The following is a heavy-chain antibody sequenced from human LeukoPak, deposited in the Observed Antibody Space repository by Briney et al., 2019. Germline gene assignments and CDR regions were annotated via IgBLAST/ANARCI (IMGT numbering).Heavy chain of an antibody. Sequence: SETLSLTCTVSGDSISPYYWSWIRQPPGKGLEWIGYIFRSGHTNYNPSLKSRVTISLDTSKNQFSLRLSSVTAADTAVYYCARHIYGHLFDTWGQGTLVTVSS. CDR2: IFRSGHT. CDR1: GDSISPYY. V-gene: IGHV4-59*01. J-gene: IGHJ4*02. CDR3: ARHIYGHLFDT. D-gene: IGHD5-18*01.